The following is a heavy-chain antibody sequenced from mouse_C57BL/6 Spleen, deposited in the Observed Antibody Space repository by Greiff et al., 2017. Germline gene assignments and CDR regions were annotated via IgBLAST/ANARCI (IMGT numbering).Heavy chain of an antibody. J-gene: IGHJ4*01. CDR3: ARNYMDAMDY. D-gene: IGHD2-12*01. CDR1: GYTFTSYW. CDR2: IDPNSGGT. Sequence: VQLQQPGAELVKPGASVKLSCKASGYTFTSYWMHWVKQRPGRGLEWSGRIDPNSGGTKYNEKFKSKATLTVDKPSSTAYMQLSSLTSEDSAVYYCARNYMDAMDYWGQGTSGTVSS. V-gene: IGHV1-72*01.